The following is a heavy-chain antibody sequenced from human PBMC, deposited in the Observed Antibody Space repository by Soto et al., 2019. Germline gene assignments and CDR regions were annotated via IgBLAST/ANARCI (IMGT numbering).Heavy chain of an antibody. CDR1: GFTFSNFW. CDR3: ARETYWLGGLNGEYY. CDR2: IKQDGSET. Sequence: EVQLVESGGGLVQPGGSLRLSCATSGFTFSNFWMSWVRQAPGKGLEWVANIKQDGSETYYVDSVKGRFTISRDNAKSSLYLQVNSLRAEDTAVYYCARETYWLGGLNGEYYWGQGTLVTVSS. V-gene: IGHV3-7*01. D-gene: IGHD3-10*01. J-gene: IGHJ4*02.